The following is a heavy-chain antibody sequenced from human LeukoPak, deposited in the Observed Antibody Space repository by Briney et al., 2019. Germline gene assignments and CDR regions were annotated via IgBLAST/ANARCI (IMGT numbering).Heavy chain of an antibody. J-gene: IGHJ4*02. V-gene: IGHV3-48*01. CDR2: ISSSSRTI. CDR3: AKGSPRGGLDS. Sequence: GGSLRLSCAASDVTLSTFTMHWVRQAPGKGLEWVSSISSSSRTINYADSVQDRFTVSRDNANNSMYLQMNELRREDTAVYYCAKGSPRGGLDSWGQGTLVTVSS. CDR1: DVTLSTFT. D-gene: IGHD1-14*01.